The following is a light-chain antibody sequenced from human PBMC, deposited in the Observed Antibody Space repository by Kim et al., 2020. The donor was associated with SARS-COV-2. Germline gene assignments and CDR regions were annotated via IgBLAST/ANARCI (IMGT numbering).Light chain of an antibody. Sequence: DIQMTQSPSAMSASVGDRVTITCRASQGISNYLAWFQQKPGKVPKRLIYGASSLRSGVPSRFSGSGSGTEFTLTISSLQPEDFATYYCLQHNSYPRTFGQGTKLEI. V-gene: IGKV1-17*03. CDR1: QGISNY. CDR2: GAS. CDR3: LQHNSYPRT. J-gene: IGKJ2*01.